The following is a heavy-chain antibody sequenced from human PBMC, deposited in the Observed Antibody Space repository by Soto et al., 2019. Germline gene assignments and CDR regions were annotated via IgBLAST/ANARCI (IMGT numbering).Heavy chain of an antibody. CDR1: GGSISSYY. CDR3: ARIRGSPLHGNWFDP. Sequence: PSETLSLTCTVSGGSISSYYWSWIRQPPGKGLEWIGYIYYSGSTNYNPSLKSRVTISVGTSKNQFSLKLSSVTAADTAVYYCARIRGSPLHGNWFDPWGQGTLVTVSS. CDR2: IYYSGST. J-gene: IGHJ5*02. V-gene: IGHV4-59*01. D-gene: IGHD1-26*01.